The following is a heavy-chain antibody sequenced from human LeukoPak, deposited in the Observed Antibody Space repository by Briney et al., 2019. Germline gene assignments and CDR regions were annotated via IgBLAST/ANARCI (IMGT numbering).Heavy chain of an antibody. J-gene: IGHJ6*03. CDR2: INHSGST. V-gene: IGHV4-34*01. CDR1: GGSFSGYY. Sequence: SETLSLTCAVYGGSFSGYYWSWIRQPPGKGLEWIGEINHSGSTNYNPSLKSRVTISVDTSKNQFSLKLSSVTAADTAVYYCARSRQLRSYYYYYYMDVWGKGTTVTVSS. D-gene: IGHD6-6*01. CDR3: ARSRQLRSYYYYYYMDV.